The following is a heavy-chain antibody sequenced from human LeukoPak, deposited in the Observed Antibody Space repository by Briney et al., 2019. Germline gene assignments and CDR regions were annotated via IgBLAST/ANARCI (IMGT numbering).Heavy chain of an antibody. Sequence: GRSLRLFCAASGFTFDDYAMHWVRQAPGKGLEWVSGISWNSGSIGYADSVKGRFTISRDNAKNSLYLQMNSLRAEDTALYYCAKDIRGHQLALDYWAQGTLVTVSS. CDR2: ISWNSGSI. J-gene: IGHJ4*02. V-gene: IGHV3-9*01. D-gene: IGHD6-13*01. CDR1: GFTFDDYA. CDR3: AKDIRGHQLALDY.